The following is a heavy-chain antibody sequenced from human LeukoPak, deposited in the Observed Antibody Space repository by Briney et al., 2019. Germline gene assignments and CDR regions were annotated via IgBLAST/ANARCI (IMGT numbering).Heavy chain of an antibody. Sequence: SETLSLTCTVSGGSINNRSYYWGWFRQPPGKGLEWIGNIYYGGSTYYNPSLKSRVTISVDTSKNQFSLKLSSVTAADTAVYYCARVGVVLAFDYWGQGTLVTVSS. CDR1: GGSINNRSYY. V-gene: IGHV4-39*07. CDR3: ARVGVVLAFDY. CDR2: IYYGGST. J-gene: IGHJ4*02. D-gene: IGHD3-3*01.